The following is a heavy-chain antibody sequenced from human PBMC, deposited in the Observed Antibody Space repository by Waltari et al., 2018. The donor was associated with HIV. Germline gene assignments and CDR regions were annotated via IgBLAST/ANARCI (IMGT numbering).Heavy chain of an antibody. CDR2: INVGSMHG. Sequence: QVQLVQPGAEVKTPGASPKVPGRASVINLNNHIGHWMRQAPGQGLEWLGCINVGSMHGTYSPMFQGRVSFNRDTSQTTVFMELRSLKSADTALYFCARGSDWLVNALEIWGQGTLVTVSS. CDR3: ARGSDWLVNALEI. J-gene: IGHJ4*02. D-gene: IGHD6-19*01. CDR1: VINLNNHI. V-gene: IGHV1-3*01.